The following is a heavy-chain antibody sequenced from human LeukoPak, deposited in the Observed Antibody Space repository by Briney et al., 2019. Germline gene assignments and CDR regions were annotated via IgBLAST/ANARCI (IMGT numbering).Heavy chain of an antibody. CDR2: ISGSGGNT. CDR1: GFTFSSYA. CDR3: AKASLSGSGSYDY. D-gene: IGHD6-25*01. J-gene: IGHJ4*02. V-gene: IGHV3-23*01. Sequence: GESLRLSCAASGFTFSSYAMSWVRQAPGKGLNWFSHISGSGGNTYYADSVKGRFTISKDKSKNTLYLQMNSLRAEDTAVYYCAKASLSGSGSYDYWGQGTQVTVSS.